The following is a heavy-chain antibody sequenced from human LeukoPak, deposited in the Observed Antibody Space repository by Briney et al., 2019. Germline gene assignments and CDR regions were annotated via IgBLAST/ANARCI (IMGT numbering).Heavy chain of an antibody. CDR3: AKGNYFDY. CDR1: GFTFSSYG. J-gene: IGHJ4*02. CDR2: IRYDGSNK. D-gene: IGHD6-13*01. Sequence: GGSLRLSCAASGFTFSSYGMHWVRQASGKGLEWVAFIRYDGSNKYYADSVKGRFTISRDSSKNTLYLQMNSLRGEDTAVYYCAKGNYFDYWGQGTLVTVSS. V-gene: IGHV3-30*02.